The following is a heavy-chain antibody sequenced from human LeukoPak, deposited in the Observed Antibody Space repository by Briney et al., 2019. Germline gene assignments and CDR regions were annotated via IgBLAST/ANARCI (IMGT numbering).Heavy chain of an antibody. V-gene: IGHV4-4*09. CDR1: GGSISSYY. Sequence: PSETLSLTCTASGGSISSYYWSWIRQPPGKGLEWIGYIYTSGSTNYNPSLKSRVTISVDTSKNQFSLKLSSVTAADTAVYYCARHFDYYDSTSAFDIWGQGTMVTVSS. J-gene: IGHJ3*02. CDR2: IYTSGST. D-gene: IGHD3-22*01. CDR3: ARHFDYYDSTSAFDI.